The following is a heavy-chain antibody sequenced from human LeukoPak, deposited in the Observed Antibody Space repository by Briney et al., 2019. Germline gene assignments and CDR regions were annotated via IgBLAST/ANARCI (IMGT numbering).Heavy chain of an antibody. D-gene: IGHD2-2*01. Sequence: SETLSLTCTVSGGSISSYYWSRIRQPPGKGLEWIGYIYYSGSTNYNPSLKSRVTISVDTSKNQFSLKLSSVTAADTAVYYCARDRGYCSSTSCYGEAWFDPWGQGTLVTVSS. V-gene: IGHV4-59*01. CDR2: IYYSGST. CDR1: GGSISSYY. CDR3: ARDRGYCSSTSCYGEAWFDP. J-gene: IGHJ5*02.